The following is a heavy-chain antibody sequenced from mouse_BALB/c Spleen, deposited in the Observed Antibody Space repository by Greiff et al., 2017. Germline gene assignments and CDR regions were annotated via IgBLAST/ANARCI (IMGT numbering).Heavy chain of an antibody. CDR3: ARSSYYDYDGFAY. D-gene: IGHD2-4*01. J-gene: IGHJ3*01. Sequence: EVKVEESGGGLVQPGGSRKLSCAASGFTFSSFGMHWVRQAPEKGLEWVAYISSGSSTIYYADTVKGRFTISRDNPQNTLFLQMTSLRSEDTAMYYCARSSYYDYDGFAYWGQGTLVTVSA. V-gene: IGHV5-17*02. CDR1: GFTFSSFG. CDR2: ISSGSSTI.